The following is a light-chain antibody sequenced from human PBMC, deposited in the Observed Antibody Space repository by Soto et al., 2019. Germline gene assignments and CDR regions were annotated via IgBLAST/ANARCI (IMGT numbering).Light chain of an antibody. Sequence: QSVLTQPPSASGTPGQRVSISCSGGRSNIGSNLVSWYQQLPGTAPQLLLYFNDQRPSGVPDRFSGSKSGTSASLAVSELQSEDEADYFCASWDDSLKGVLFGGGTKVTVL. CDR3: ASWDDSLKGVL. CDR2: FND. J-gene: IGLJ3*02. CDR1: RSNIGSNL. V-gene: IGLV1-44*01.